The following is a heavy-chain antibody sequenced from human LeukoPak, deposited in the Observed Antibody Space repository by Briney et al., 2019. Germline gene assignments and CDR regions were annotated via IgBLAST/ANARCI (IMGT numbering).Heavy chain of an antibody. CDR2: INPNSGGT. J-gene: IGHJ4*02. Sequence: ASVKVSCKASGYTFTGYYMHWVRQAPGQGLEWMGWINPNSGGTNYAQKFQGRVTMTRDTSISTAYMELSRLRSDDTAVYYCARDWIRSPAAAGIDYWGQGTLVTVSS. D-gene: IGHD6-13*01. CDR1: GYTFTGYY. CDR3: ARDWIRSPAAAGIDY. V-gene: IGHV1-2*02.